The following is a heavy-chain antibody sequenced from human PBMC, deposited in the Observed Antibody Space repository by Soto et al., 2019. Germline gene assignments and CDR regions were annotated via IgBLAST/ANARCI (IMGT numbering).Heavy chain of an antibody. CDR3: ARQEAVAGPYYYYYGMDV. J-gene: IGHJ6*02. Sequence: YWSWIRQPPGKGLEWMGIIYPGDSDTRYSPSFQGQVTISADKSISTAYLQWSSLKASDTAMYYCARQEAVAGPYYYYYGMDVWGQGTTVTVSS. CDR1: YW. CDR2: IYPGDSDT. D-gene: IGHD6-19*01. V-gene: IGHV5-51*01.